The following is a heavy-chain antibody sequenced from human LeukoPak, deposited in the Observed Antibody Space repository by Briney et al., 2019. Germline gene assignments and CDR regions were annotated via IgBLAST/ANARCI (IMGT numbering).Heavy chain of an antibody. CDR3: ARGTVVTGFFDY. CDR2: INSDGSST. Sequence: GGSLRLSCAASGXTFSSYWMHWVRQAPGKGLVWVSRINSDGSSTTYADSVKGRFTISRDNAKNSLYLQMNSLRAEDTAVFFCARGTVVTGFFDYWGQGNLVTVSS. D-gene: IGHD4-23*01. J-gene: IGHJ4*02. CDR1: GXTFSSYW. V-gene: IGHV3-74*01.